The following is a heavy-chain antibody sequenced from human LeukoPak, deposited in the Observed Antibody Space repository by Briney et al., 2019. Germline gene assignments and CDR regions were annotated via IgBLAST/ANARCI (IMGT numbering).Heavy chain of an antibody. Sequence: ASVNVSCKASGYNFTNNVMSWVRQASGQSYEWMGWINADNGSTKYSQKFQGRVTFTIDTSASTAYMELRSLKSEDTAVYYCARERDYYDRNGYPNNWFDPWGQGTLVTVSS. CDR1: GYNFTNNV. CDR2: INADNGST. CDR3: ARERDYYDRNGYPNNWFDP. J-gene: IGHJ5*02. D-gene: IGHD3-22*01. V-gene: IGHV1-3*01.